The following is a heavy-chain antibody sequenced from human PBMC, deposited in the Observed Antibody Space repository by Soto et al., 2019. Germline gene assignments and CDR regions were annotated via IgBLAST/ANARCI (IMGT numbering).Heavy chain of an antibody. V-gene: IGHV3-74*01. J-gene: IGHJ1*01. CDR3: VRGKDQYNTLTYRYYDH. D-gene: IGHD1-20*01. Sequence: HPGGSLRLSCAASGFTCSRYWMHWVRQAPGEGLMWVSRINSDGSMTSYADSVKGRYTISRDNAKNTVYLHMNSLRAEDTARYYCVRGKDQYNTLTYRYYDHWGQGTLVTVSS. CDR1: GFTCSRYW. CDR2: INSDGSMT.